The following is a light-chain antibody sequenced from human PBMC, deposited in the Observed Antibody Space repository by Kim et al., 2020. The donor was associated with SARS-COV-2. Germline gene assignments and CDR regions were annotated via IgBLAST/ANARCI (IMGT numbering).Light chain of an antibody. V-gene: IGKV3-15*01. J-gene: IGKJ4*01. Sequence: SVSPGDRATLSCRASQSVSSDLAWYQHKPGQAPRLLVYGASTRATGIPVRFSGSGSGTEFTLTISSLQSEDFAVYYCHQFKKWPLTFGGGTKLEIK. CDR3: HQFKKWPLT. CDR2: GAS. CDR1: QSVSSD.